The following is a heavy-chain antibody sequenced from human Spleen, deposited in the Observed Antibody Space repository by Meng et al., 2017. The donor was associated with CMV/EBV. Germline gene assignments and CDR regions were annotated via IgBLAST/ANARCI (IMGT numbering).Heavy chain of an antibody. J-gene: IGHJ4*02. CDR1: GYTFTGYY. CDR2: INPNSGGA. V-gene: IGHV1-2*02. D-gene: IGHD4-17*01. Sequence: ASVKVSCKASGYTFTGYYMHWVRQAPGQGLEWMGWINPNSGGANYAQKFQGRVTVTRDTSTTTVHMELSSLRSEDTAVYYCARVSSDGGYRLDYWGQGTLVTVSS. CDR3: ARVSSDGGYRLDY.